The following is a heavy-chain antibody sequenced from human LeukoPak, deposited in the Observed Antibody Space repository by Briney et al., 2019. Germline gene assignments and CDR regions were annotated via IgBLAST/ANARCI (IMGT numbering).Heavy chain of an antibody. V-gene: IGHV1-2*02. CDR2: ISGNSGGT. Sequence: ASVKVSCKASGYTFNDHYIHWVRQVPGQGLEWMGWISGNSGGTDYAQNLQGRFTISRDTSINTVYMQMSSLRSDDTAVYYCARDFSRCIVVIGYWGQGTLVTVSS. CDR3: ARDFSRCIVVIGY. J-gene: IGHJ4*02. D-gene: IGHD3-22*01. CDR1: GYTFNDHY.